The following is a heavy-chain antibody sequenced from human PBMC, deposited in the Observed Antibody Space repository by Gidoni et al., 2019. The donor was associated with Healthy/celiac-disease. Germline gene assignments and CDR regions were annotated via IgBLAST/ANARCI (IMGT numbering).Heavy chain of an antibody. CDR1: GFTFSSYG. Sequence: QVQLVESGGGVVQPGRSLRLSCAASGFTFSSYGMHWVRQAPGKGLEWVAVISYDGSNKYYADSVKGRFTISRDNSKNTLYLQMNSLRAEDTAVYYCAKDWSSTSYYPWGQGTLVTVSS. J-gene: IGHJ5*02. D-gene: IGHD2-2*01. CDR3: AKDWSSTSYYP. CDR2: ISYDGSNK. V-gene: IGHV3-30*18.